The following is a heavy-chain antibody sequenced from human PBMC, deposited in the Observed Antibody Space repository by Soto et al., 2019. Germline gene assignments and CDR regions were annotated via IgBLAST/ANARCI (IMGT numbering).Heavy chain of an antibody. CDR1: GFTFSSYG. Sequence: GGSLRLSCAASGFTFSSYGMHWVRQAPGKGLEWVAVISYDGSNKYYADSVKGRFTISRDNSRNTLYLQMNSLRAEDTAVYYCAKSKLRYYYGMDVWGQGTTVTGSS. J-gene: IGHJ6*02. CDR2: ISYDGSNK. CDR3: AKSKLRYYYGMDV. V-gene: IGHV3-30*18. D-gene: IGHD4-4*01.